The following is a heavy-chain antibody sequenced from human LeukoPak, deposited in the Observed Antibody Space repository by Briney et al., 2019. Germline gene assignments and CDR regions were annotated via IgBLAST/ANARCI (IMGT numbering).Heavy chain of an antibody. J-gene: IGHJ3*02. CDR3: AKDMSGYYIHDAFDI. Sequence: GGSLRLSCAASGFTFSSYAMSWVRQAPGKGLGWVSAISGSGGSTYYADSVKGRFTISRDNSKNTLYLQMNSLRAEDTAVYYCAKDMSGYYIHDAFDIWGQGTMVTVSS. CDR2: ISGSGGST. D-gene: IGHD3-3*01. CDR1: GFTFSSYA. V-gene: IGHV3-23*01.